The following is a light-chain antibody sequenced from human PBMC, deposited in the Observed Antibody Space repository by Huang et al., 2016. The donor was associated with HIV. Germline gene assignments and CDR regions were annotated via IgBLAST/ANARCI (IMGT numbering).Light chain of an antibody. CDR1: QAVLKNSNKKNY. CDR2: WAS. V-gene: IGKV4-1*01. CDR3: QQYYSPPYT. J-gene: IGKJ2*01. Sequence: DIEMTQSPDSLTVSLGARAIINCKSSQAVLKNSNKKNYLAWYQQRPGQPPQVLIYWASSRESGVPERFSGSGSGTDFNLTISSLQPEDLAVYYCQQYYSPPYTFGQGTRLEI.